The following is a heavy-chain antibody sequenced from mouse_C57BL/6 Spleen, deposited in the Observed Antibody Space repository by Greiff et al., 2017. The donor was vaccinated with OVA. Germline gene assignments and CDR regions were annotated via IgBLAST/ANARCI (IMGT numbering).Heavy chain of an antibody. CDR2: IRSKSNNYAT. D-gene: IGHD2-2*01. Sequence: EVKLMESGGGLVQPKGSLKLSCAASGFSFNTYAMNWVRQAPGKGLEWVARIRSKSNNYATYYADSVKDRFTISRDDSESMLYLQMNNLKTEDTAMYYCVRAYGYDASFAYWGQGTLVTVSA. V-gene: IGHV10-1*01. CDR3: VRAYGYDASFAY. J-gene: IGHJ3*01. CDR1: GFSFNTYA.